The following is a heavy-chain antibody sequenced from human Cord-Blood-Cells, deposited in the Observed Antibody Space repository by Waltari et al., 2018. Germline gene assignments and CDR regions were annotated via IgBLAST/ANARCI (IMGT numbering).Heavy chain of an antibody. Sequence: QVQLVQSGAEVKKPGASVKVSCNASGSTVTGYYMPWVRRPPGQGLEWMGWINPNSGGTNYAQKFQGRVTMTRDTSISTAYMELSRLRSDDTAVYYCARLSLKTGDWVGNRGYWGQGTLVTVSS. CDR1: GSTVTGYY. CDR2: INPNSGGT. CDR3: ARLSLKTGDWVGNRGY. V-gene: IGHV1-2*02. D-gene: IGHD7-27*01. J-gene: IGHJ4*02.